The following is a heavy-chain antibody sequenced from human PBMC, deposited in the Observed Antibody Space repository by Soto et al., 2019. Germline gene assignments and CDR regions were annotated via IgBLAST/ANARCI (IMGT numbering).Heavy chain of an antibody. J-gene: IGHJ6*02. CDR1: GFTFSSYG. CDR3: AKDTPVAGFYYYYGMDV. CDR2: ISYDGSNK. Sequence: QVQLVESGGGVVQPGRSLRLSCAASGFTFSSYGMHWVSQAPGKGLEWVAVISYDGSNKYYADSVKGRFTISRDNSKNTLYLQMNSLRAEDTAVYYCAKDTPVAGFYYYYGMDVWGQGTTVTVSS. V-gene: IGHV3-30*18. D-gene: IGHD6-19*01.